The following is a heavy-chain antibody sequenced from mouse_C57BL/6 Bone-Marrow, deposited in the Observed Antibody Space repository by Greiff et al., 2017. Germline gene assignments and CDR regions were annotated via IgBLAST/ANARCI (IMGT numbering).Heavy chain of an antibody. V-gene: IGHV1-69*01. D-gene: IGHD1-1*01. J-gene: IGHJ2*01. CDR2: IDPSDSYT. CDR1: GYTFTSYW. Sequence: QVQLQQPGAELVMPGASVKLSCKASGYTFTSYWMHWVKQRPGQGLEWIGEIDPSDSYTNYNQKFKGKSTLTVDKSSSTAYMQLSSLTSEDSAVYYCARYGYGSPFGYWGQGTTLTVSS. CDR3: ARYGYGSPFGY.